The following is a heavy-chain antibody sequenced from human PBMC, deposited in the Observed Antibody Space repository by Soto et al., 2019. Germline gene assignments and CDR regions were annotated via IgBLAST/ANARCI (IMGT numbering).Heavy chain of an antibody. V-gene: IGHV3-23*01. J-gene: IGHJ4*02. CDR2: ISGSGGNT. CDR3: AKFFVETGSNSGWPWSFHY. Sequence: EVQLLESGGGLVQPGRSLRLSCAASGFTFSNYAMSWVRQAPGQGLDWVSAISGSGGNTYYADSVKGRFTISSDSSRNTLFLQMNSLRAEDAAVYYCAKFFVETGSNSGWPWSFHYWGQGTLVTVSS. CDR1: GFTFSNYA. D-gene: IGHD6-25*01.